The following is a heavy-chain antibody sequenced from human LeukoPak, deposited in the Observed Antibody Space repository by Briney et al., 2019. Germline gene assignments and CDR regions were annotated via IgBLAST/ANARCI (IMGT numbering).Heavy chain of an antibody. Sequence: PGGSLRLSCAASGFTFSTYWMSWVRQAPGRGLEWVANIKEDGSEKYHAESVKGRFTISRDNAKNSLSLQMNSLRGEDTAVYYCARDRIAVAGGDVWGQGTTVTVSS. CDR3: ARDRIAVAGGDV. J-gene: IGHJ6*02. D-gene: IGHD6-19*01. V-gene: IGHV3-7*04. CDR1: GFTFSTYW. CDR2: IKEDGSEK.